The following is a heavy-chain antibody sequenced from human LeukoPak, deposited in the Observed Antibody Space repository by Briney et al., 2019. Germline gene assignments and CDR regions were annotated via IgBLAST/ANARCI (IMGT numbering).Heavy chain of an antibody. J-gene: IGHJ4*02. D-gene: IGHD3-9*01. CDR3: ARVTRYFANWYFDY. CDR2: INPNSGGT. CDR1: GYTFTSYY. Sequence: VASVKVSCKASGYTFTSYYMHWVRQAPGQGLEWMGWINPNSGGTNYAQKFQGRVTMTRDTSISTAYMELSRLRSDDTAVYYCARVTRYFANWYFDYWGQGTLVTVSS. V-gene: IGHV1-2*02.